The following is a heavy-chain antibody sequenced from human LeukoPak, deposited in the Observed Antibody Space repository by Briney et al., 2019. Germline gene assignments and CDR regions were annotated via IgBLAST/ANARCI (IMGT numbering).Heavy chain of an antibody. CDR3: AGIIAAAGSE. D-gene: IGHD6-13*01. CDR1: GGSFSGYY. Sequence: SETLSLTCAVYGGSFSGYYWSWIRQPPGKGLEWIGEIDHSGSTNYNPSLKSRVTIPVDTSKNQFSLKLSSVTAADTAVYYCAGIIAAAGSEWGQGTLVTVSS. V-gene: IGHV4-34*01. J-gene: IGHJ4*02. CDR2: IDHSGST.